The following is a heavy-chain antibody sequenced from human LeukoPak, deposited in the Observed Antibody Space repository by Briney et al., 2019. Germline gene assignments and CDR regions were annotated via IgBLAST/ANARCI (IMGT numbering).Heavy chain of an antibody. D-gene: IGHD6-6*01. CDR3: AGVHRRAYSSSSQGFDP. CDR1: GYTFTSYG. V-gene: IGHV1-18*04. CDR2: ISAYNGNT. J-gene: IGHJ5*02. Sequence: ASVKVSCKASGYTFTSYGISWVRQAPGQGLEWMGWISAYNGNTNYAQKLQGRVTMTTDTSTSTAYMELRSLRSDDTAVYYCAGVHRRAYSSSSQGFDPWGQGTLVTVSS.